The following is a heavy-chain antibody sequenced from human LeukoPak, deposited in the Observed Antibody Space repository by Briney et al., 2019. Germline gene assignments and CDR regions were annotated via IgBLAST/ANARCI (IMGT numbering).Heavy chain of an antibody. D-gene: IGHD2-15*01. CDR3: ASPAYSTPDAFDI. Sequence: GESLQISCKGSGYSFTSYWIGWVRQMPGKGLEWMGIIYPGDSDTRYSPSFQGQVTISADKSISTAYLQWSSLKASDTAMYYCASPAYSTPDAFDIWGQGTMVTVSS. CDR2: IYPGDSDT. V-gene: IGHV5-51*01. J-gene: IGHJ3*02. CDR1: GYSFTSYW.